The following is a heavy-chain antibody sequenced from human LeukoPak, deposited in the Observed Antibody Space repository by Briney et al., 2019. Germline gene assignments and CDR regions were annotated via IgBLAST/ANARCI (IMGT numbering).Heavy chain of an antibody. D-gene: IGHD1-14*01. Sequence: GGSLRLSCAASGFTFSSNWMHWVRQCPGKGLVWVSRINPDGSRTDYAESVKGRFTISRDNAKNTLSLEMNSLGDEDTAVYYCSRDFNGRNDFWGQGTLVTVSS. CDR2: INPDGSRT. CDR3: SRDFNGRNDF. V-gene: IGHV3-74*01. J-gene: IGHJ4*02. CDR1: GFTFSSNW.